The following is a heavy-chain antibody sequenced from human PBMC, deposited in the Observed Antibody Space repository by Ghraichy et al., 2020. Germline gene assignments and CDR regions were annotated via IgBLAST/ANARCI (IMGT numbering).Heavy chain of an antibody. CDR1: GGSILSDTYF. V-gene: IGHV4-39*01. CDR3: ARQAPYSPPVYGMDV. D-gene: IGHD5-18*01. CDR2: IFVGGST. Sequence: SETLSLTCTVSGGSILSDTYFWGWLRQPPGKGLEWIGCIFVGGSTHYKPSLKSRVTISADTSKNQVSLKVSSMTAADTAVYYCARQAPYSPPVYGMDVWGQWTLVTVSS. J-gene: IGHJ6*02.